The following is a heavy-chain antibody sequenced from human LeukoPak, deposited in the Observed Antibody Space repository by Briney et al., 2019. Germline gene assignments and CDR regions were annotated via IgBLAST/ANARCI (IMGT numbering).Heavy chain of an antibody. CDR1: VYTFSIYY. CDR2: ISPSGTT. J-gene: IGHJ4*02. CDR3: AKDSGAYGPDY. Sequence: GASVKVSCKASVYTFSIYYMHWVRQAPGQGLEWMGQISPSGTTTYAQKFQGRVTMTRDTSTSTVNMELSDLTSEDSAVYHCAKDSGAYGPDYWGQGTLLTVSS. V-gene: IGHV1-46*01. D-gene: IGHD3-10*01.